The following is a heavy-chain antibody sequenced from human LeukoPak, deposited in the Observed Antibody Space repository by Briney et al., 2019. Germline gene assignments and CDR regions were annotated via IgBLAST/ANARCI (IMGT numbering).Heavy chain of an antibody. V-gene: IGHV1-2*02. J-gene: IGHJ4*02. Sequence: ASVKVSCKASGYTFTGYYIHWVRKVLGQGFEWLGWINPNNGDTTHAQKFQGRVTMTRDTSISTAYMELSRLTSDDTAMYFCARDFDFWSAYSSFDYWGQGTLVTVSS. CDR2: INPNNGDT. CDR1: GYTFTGYY. CDR3: ARDFDFWSAYSSFDY. D-gene: IGHD3-3*01.